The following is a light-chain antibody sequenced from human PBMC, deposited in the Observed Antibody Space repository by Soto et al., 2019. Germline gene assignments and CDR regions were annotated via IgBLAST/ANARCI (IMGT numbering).Light chain of an antibody. Sequence: EIVMTQSPGTLSLSPGERATLSCRASQGVGSSYLAWYQQTPGQAPRLLIYAASSRATAIPDSFSGSGSGTDFILTISRLEPEDFAVYYCQQYDSSPPNTFGQGTRLEIK. CDR1: QGVGSSY. V-gene: IGKV3-20*01. J-gene: IGKJ5*01. CDR2: AAS. CDR3: QQYDSSPPNT.